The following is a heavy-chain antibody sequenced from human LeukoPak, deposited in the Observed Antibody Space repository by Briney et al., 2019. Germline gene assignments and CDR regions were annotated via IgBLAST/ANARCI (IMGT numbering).Heavy chain of an antibody. CDR3: AQTYYYDSSGYLDY. J-gene: IGHJ4*02. V-gene: IGHV3-23*01. CDR2: ISPSGDIT. D-gene: IGHD3-22*01. Sequence: GGSLRLSCAASGFIFSSHGMNWVRQAPGKGLEWVSGISPSGDITYYADSVKGRFTISRDNSKNTLYLQMNSLGAEDTAVYYCAQTYYYDSSGYLDYWGQGTLVTVSS. CDR1: GFIFSSHG.